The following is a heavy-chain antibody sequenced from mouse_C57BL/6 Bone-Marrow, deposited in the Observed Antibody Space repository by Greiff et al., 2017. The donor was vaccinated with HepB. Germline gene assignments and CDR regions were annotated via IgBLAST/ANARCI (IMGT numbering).Heavy chain of an antibody. D-gene: IGHD1-1*02. CDR2: ISGGSSTI. J-gene: IGHJ2*01. Sequence: EVKLMESGGGLVKPGGSLKLSCAASGFTFSDYGMHWVRQAPEKGLEWVAYISGGSSTIYYADTVKGRFTISRDNAKNTLFLQMTSLRSEDTAMYYCAGWVDYWGQGTTLTVSS. CDR3: AGWVDY. V-gene: IGHV5-17*01. CDR1: GFTFSDYG.